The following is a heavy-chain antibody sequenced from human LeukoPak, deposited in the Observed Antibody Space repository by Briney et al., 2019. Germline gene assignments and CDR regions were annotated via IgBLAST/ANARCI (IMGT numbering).Heavy chain of an antibody. Sequence: SEILSLTCTVSGGSISSYYWSWIRQPPGKGLEWIGYIYYSWSTNYNPSLKSRVTISVDTSKNQFSLKLSSVTAADTAVYYCARDSSGWASGRNLRMSAYYCYMDVWGTGTPVTVSS. V-gene: IGHV4-59*01. CDR3: ARDSSGWASGRNLRMSAYYCYMDV. J-gene: IGHJ6*03. CDR2: IYYSWST. CDR1: GGSISSYY. D-gene: IGHD6-19*01.